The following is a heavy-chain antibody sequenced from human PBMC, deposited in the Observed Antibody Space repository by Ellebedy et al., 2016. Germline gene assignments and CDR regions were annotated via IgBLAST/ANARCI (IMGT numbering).Heavy chain of an antibody. Sequence: ASVKVSCXASGYTFTSYGISWVRQAPGQGLEWMGWISAYNGNTNYAQKLQGRVTMTTDTSTSTAYMELRSLRSDDTAVYYCARESIRPYYYYYGMDVWGQGTTVTVSS. CDR3: ARESIRPYYYYYGMDV. J-gene: IGHJ6*02. CDR1: GYTFTSYG. V-gene: IGHV1-18*01. D-gene: IGHD3-10*01. CDR2: ISAYNGNT.